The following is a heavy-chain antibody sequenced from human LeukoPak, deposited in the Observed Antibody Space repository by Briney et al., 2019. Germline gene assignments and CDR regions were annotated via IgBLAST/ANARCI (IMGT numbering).Heavy chain of an antibody. CDR3: ARGAGRTYYYDSSGYYY. CDR1: GFTLSDYY. CDR2: ISSSGSTV. D-gene: IGHD3-22*01. J-gene: IGHJ4*02. V-gene: IGHV3-11*01. Sequence: GGSLRLSCAASGFTLSDYYMSWIRQAPGKGLEWVSYISSSGSTVYYADSVKGRFTISRDNAKNSLYLQMNSLRAEDTAVYYCARGAGRTYYYDSSGYYYWGQGTLVTVSS.